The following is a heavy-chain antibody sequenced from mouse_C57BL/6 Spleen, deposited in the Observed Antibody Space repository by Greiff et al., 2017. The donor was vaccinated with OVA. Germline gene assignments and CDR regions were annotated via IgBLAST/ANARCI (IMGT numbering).Heavy chain of an antibody. Sequence: EVQLQQSGPDLVKPSQSLSLTCSVTGYSITSGYYWNWIRQFPGNKLEWMGYISYDGSNNYNPSLKNRISITRDTSKNQFFLKLNSVTTEDTATYYCARGDYDDPNWYFDVWGTGTTVTVSS. CDR2: ISYDGSN. V-gene: IGHV3-6*01. D-gene: IGHD2-4*01. J-gene: IGHJ1*03. CDR1: GYSITSGYY. CDR3: ARGDYDDPNWYFDV.